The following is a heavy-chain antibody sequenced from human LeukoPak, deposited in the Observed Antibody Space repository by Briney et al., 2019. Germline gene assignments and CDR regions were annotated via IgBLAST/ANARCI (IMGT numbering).Heavy chain of an antibody. Sequence: SETLSLTCTVSGGSISSGDYYWSWIRQPPGKGLEWIGYIYYSGSTYYNPSLKSRVTISVDTSKNQFSLKLSSVTAADTAVYYCASSRGSSGYYFTDYWGQGTLVTVSS. J-gene: IGHJ4*02. V-gene: IGHV4-30-4*08. CDR3: ASSRGSSGYYFTDY. D-gene: IGHD3-22*01. CDR1: GGSISSGDYY. CDR2: IYYSGST.